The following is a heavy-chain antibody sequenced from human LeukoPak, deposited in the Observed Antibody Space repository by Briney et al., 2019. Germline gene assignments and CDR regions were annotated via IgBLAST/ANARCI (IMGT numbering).Heavy chain of an antibody. V-gene: IGHV3-23*01. CDR2: FSADGGDT. Sequence: GGSLRLSCAASGFTLSNYGMTWVRQAPGRGLEWVSGFSADGGDTYYADSVKGRFTISRDNSKNTLYLQMNSLRAEDTAVYYCAKDLTGHIYYYGMDVWGQGTTVTVSS. CDR1: GFTLSNYG. CDR3: AKDLTGHIYYYGMDV. J-gene: IGHJ6*02. D-gene: IGHD3-9*01.